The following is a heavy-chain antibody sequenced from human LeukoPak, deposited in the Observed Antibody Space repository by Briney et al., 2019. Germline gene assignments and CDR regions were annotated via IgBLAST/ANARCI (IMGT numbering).Heavy chain of an antibody. CDR3: ARDQSGSLDY. CDR1: GFTVSRTW. V-gene: IGHV3-7*01. J-gene: IGHJ4*02. Sequence: PGGSLRLSCAASGFTVSRTWMAWVRQAPGKGLEWVANINQDASTRHYVDSVKGRFTISRDSAKNSLDLQMNSLRVEDTAVYYCARDQSGSLDYWGQGTLVTVSS. D-gene: IGHD1-26*01. CDR2: INQDASTR.